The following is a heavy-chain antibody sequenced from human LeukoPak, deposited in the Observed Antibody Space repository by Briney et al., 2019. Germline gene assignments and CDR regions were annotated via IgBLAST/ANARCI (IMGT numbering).Heavy chain of an antibody. V-gene: IGHV4-39*01. D-gene: IGHD6-6*01. Sequence: PSETLSLTCTASGDSISNGSYYWAWIRQPPGKGLEWIGNIYSVGNTYYYPSPGSRFTIYVDPSTNQFSLQMSSVTAADTAVFYCARQRRGYGTSYYYFYYWGQGTLVTVSS. J-gene: IGHJ4*02. CDR1: GDSISNGSYY. CDR3: ARQRRGYGTSYYYFYY. CDR2: IYSVGNT.